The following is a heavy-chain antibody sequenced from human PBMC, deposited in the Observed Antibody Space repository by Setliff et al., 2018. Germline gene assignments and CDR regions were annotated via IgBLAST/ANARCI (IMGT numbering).Heavy chain of an antibody. CDR2: IYASGST. D-gene: IGHD1-26*01. V-gene: IGHV4-61*02. CDR3: ARDNTILGATDH. Sequence: SETLSLTCTVSGGSISSGSHYWSWIRQPAGKGLEWIGRIYASGSTNYNPSLKSRVTISVDTSTNQFSLRLTSLTAADTAVYFCARDNTILGATDHWGQGTLVTSPQ. J-gene: IGHJ5*02. CDR1: GGSISSGSHY.